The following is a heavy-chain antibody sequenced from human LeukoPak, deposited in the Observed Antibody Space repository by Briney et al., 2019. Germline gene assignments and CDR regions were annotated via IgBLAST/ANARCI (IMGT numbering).Heavy chain of an antibody. D-gene: IGHD6-6*01. CDR2: MNPNSGNT. CDR3: ARGRIAARSYYYYYMDV. V-gene: IGHV1-8*03. CDR1: GYTFTSYD. Sequence: GASVKVSCKASGYTFTSYDINWVRQATGQGLEWMGWMNPNSGNTGYAQKFQGRVTITRNTSISTAYMELSSLRSEDTAVYYCARGRIAARSYYYYYMDVWAKGPRSPSP. J-gene: IGHJ6*03.